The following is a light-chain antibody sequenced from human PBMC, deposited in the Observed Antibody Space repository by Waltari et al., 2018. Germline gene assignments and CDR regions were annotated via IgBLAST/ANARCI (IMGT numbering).Light chain of an antibody. V-gene: IGKV1-5*03. CDR3: QQYNSYSLLP. Sequence: DIQLTQSPSTLSASVGDRFTITCRASQSISKLLAWYQQKPGKARKLLIYKASTLESGVPSRFSGNGSVTEFTLTISSLQPDDFATYYCQQYNSYSLLPFGGGTKVEIK. CDR1: QSISKL. CDR2: KAS. J-gene: IGKJ4*01.